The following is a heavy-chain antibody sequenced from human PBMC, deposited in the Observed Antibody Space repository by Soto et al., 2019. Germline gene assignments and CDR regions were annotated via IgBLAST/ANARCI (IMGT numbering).Heavy chain of an antibody. D-gene: IGHD1-26*01. V-gene: IGHV6-1*01. J-gene: IGHJ4*01. CDR2: TYYRSKWYY. CDR1: GDSVSCNSAG. CDR3: ARGEQYSGRIFDY. Sequence: SQTLSLTCAITGDSVSCNSAGWSWVRQSPSRGLEWLGRTYYRSKWYYEYAVSVRGRITINPDTSKNQYSLQLNSVTPEDTAVYFCARGEQYSGRIFDYWGQGTLVTV.